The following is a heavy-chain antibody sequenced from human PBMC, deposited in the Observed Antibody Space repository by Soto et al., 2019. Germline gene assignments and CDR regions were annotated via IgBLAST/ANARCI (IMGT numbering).Heavy chain of an antibody. CDR1: GGSISSYY. CDR2: IYYSGST. CDR3: ARDGDGYPV. J-gene: IGHJ4*02. Sequence: SETLSLTCTVSGGSISSYYWSWIRQPPGKGLEWIGYIYYSGSTNYNPSLKSRFTLSRDNVENSLYLEMNNLRGEDTAVYYCARDGDGYPVWGLGTLVTVSS. V-gene: IGHV4-59*12. D-gene: IGHD1-1*01.